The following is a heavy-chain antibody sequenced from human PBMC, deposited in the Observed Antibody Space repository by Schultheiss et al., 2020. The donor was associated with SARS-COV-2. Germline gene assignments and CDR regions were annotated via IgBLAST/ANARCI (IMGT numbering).Heavy chain of an antibody. CDR3: TTASRSPY. V-gene: IGHV3-53*01. J-gene: IGHJ4*02. CDR1: GFPFSTYA. Sequence: GGSLRLSCAASGFPFSTYAMSWVRQAPGRGLEWVSVVYSGGYTLYADSVKGRFTISRDNSKNTLYLQMNSLRAEDMAVYYCTTASRSPYWGQGTLVTVSS. CDR2: VYSGGYT.